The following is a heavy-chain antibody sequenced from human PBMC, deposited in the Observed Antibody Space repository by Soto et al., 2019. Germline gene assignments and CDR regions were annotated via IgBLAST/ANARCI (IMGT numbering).Heavy chain of an antibody. CDR2: INPNSGGT. CDR1: GYTFTGYY. CDR3: ARDRRTDSGYPRPFDY. J-gene: IGHJ4*02. V-gene: IGHV1-2*04. D-gene: IGHD5-12*01. Sequence: ASVKVSCKASGYTFTGYYMHWVRQAPGQGLEWMGWINPNSGGTNYAQKFQGWVTMTRDTSISTAYMELSRLRSDDTAVYYCARDRRTDSGYPRPFDYWGQGTLVTVSS.